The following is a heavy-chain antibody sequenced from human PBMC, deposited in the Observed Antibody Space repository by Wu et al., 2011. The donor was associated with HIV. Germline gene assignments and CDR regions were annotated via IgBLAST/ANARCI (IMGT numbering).Heavy chain of an antibody. Sequence: QVQLVQSGAEVKKPGASVKVSCKASGYTFTNYGISWVRQAPGQGLEWMGGIIPIFGTANYAQKFQGRVTITSDQSTRTVYMELSRLRSEDTAVYYCARDAIAAAGAPAVLDYWGQGTLVTVSS. V-gene: IGHV1-69*01. CDR3: ARDAIAAAGAPAVLDY. CDR2: IIPIFGTA. CDR1: GYTFTNYG. J-gene: IGHJ4*02. D-gene: IGHD6-25*01.